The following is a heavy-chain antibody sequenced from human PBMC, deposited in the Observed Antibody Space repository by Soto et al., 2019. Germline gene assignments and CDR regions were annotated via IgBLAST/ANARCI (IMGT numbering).Heavy chain of an antibody. V-gene: IGHV4-39*01. Sequence: SETLSLTCTVSGGSISSSSYYWGWIRQPPGKGLEWIGSIYYSGSTYYNPSLKSRVTISVDTSKNQFSLKPSSVTAADTAVYYCARPRNRIAPLPLGRRDYYYGMDVWGQGTTVTVS. CDR2: IYYSGST. J-gene: IGHJ6*02. CDR3: ARPRNRIAPLPLGRRDYYYGMDV. D-gene: IGHD3-16*01. CDR1: GGSISSSSYY.